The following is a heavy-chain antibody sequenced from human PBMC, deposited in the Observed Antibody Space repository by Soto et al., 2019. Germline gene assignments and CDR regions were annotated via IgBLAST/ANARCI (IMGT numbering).Heavy chain of an antibody. Sequence: ASVKVSCKASGYSFTAYYIHWVRQAPGQGLEWMGWINPNGGGTKYAQKFQGRVTMTRDTSINTAYMELTRLTSDDTAVYYCARAVHTMIQGVRFRVDQWGQGTLVTVSS. V-gene: IGHV1-2*02. CDR2: INPNGGGT. CDR1: GYSFTAYY. D-gene: IGHD3-10*01. J-gene: IGHJ4*02. CDR3: ARAVHTMIQGVRFRVDQ.